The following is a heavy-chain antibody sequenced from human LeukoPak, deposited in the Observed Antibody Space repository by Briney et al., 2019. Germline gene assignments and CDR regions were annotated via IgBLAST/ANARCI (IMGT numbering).Heavy chain of an antibody. CDR2: ISAYNGNT. Sequence: ASVKVSCKAFGYTFTSNYMHWVRQAPGQGLEWMGWISAYNGNTNYAQKLQGRVTMTTDTSTSTAYMELRSLRSDDTAVYYCARDYGSGSPDYFDYWGQGTLVTVSS. J-gene: IGHJ4*02. CDR1: GYTFTSNY. CDR3: ARDYGSGSPDYFDY. D-gene: IGHD3-10*01. V-gene: IGHV1-18*04.